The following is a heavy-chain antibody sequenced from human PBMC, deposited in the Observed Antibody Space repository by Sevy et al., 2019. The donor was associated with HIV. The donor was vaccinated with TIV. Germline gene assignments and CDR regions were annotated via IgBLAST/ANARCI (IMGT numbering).Heavy chain of an antibody. Sequence: GGSLRLSCSASGFTFGSYWMHWVRQAPGKGLVWISGVNSDGSSTNYADSVKGRFTMSSDSAKNTLYLQMNSLRAEDTAVYFCVAANTWEDYWGQGTLVTVSS. CDR2: VNSDGSST. J-gene: IGHJ4*02. D-gene: IGHD1-26*01. V-gene: IGHV3-74*01. CDR1: GFTFGSYW. CDR3: VAANTWEDY.